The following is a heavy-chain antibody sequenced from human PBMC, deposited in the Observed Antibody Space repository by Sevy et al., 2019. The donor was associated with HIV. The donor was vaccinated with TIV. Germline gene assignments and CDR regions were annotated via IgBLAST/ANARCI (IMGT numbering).Heavy chain of an antibody. J-gene: IGHJ4*02. CDR2: LSGRGEYT. Sequence: GGSLRLSCAASGFIFSNAWMNWVRQAPGKGLEWVAVLSGRGEYTYYADSVKGRFTISRDSSKNTVYLQMNSLRVEDTAVYYCAKDSGANYPWYFDYWGQGTLVTVSS. D-gene: IGHD6-13*01. CDR1: GFIFSNAW. CDR3: AKDSGANYPWYFDY. V-gene: IGHV3-23*01.